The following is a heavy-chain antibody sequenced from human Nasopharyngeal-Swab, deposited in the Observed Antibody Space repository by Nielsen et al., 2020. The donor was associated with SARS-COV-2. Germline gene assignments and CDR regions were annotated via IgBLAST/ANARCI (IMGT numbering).Heavy chain of an antibody. D-gene: IGHD3/OR15-3a*01. J-gene: IGHJ6*02. CDR1: GDSISPNY. CDR3: ARWVPFRRGTGRPSFYYFGMDV. V-gene: IGHV4-59*01. Sequence: SETLSLTCTVSGDSISPNYWSWIRQSPGKRLEWIGDIYYTGSADYSPSLRTRVTISVDRSKNRSSLELTSVTTADTAVYYCARWVPFRRGTGRPSFYYFGMDVWGQGTTVTVSS. CDR2: IYYTGSA.